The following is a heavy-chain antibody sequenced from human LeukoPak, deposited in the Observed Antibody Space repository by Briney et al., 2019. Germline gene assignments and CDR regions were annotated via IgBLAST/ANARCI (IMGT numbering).Heavy chain of an antibody. CDR2: ISAYNGNT. CDR1: GYTFTSYG. D-gene: IGHD2-2*01. CDR3: AREATCSSTSCSVDY. V-gene: IGHV1-18*01. Sequence: GASVKVSCKASGYTFTSYGISWVRQAPGQGLEWMGWISAYNGNTNYAQKLQGRVTMTTDTSTNTAYMELRSLRSDDTAVYYCAREATCSSTSCSVDYWGQGTLVTVSS. J-gene: IGHJ4*02.